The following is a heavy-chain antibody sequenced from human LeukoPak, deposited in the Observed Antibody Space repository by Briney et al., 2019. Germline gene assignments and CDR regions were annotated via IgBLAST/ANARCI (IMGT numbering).Heavy chain of an antibody. CDR1: GFTFSSYA. CDR3: ARYCSGGSWYPGYYYYGMDV. CDR2: FRNSAGNT. J-gene: IGHJ6*02. Sequence: GGSLRLSCAASGFTFSSYAMSWVRQAPGKGLQWVSGFRNSAGNTYYADSVKGRFTISRDSSKNTLYLQMDSLRAEDTAVYYCARYCSGGSWYPGYYYYGMDVWGQGTTVTVSS. D-gene: IGHD2-15*01. V-gene: IGHV3-23*01.